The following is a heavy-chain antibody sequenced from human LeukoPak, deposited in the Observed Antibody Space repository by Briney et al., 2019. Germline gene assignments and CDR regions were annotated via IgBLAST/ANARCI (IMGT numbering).Heavy chain of an antibody. CDR2: IKPKSDDT. CDR3: ARVDEGGHFSYYGMDA. Sequence: GASVKVSCEASGYSFNVYYIHWVRQAPGQGLEWMGWIKPKSDDTNYGQNVQGRVTMTRDTSISTAYMELSGLRSDDTAVYYCARVDEGGHFSYYGMDAWGQGTTVTVSS. V-gene: IGHV1-2*02. D-gene: IGHD3-16*01. CDR1: GYSFNVYY. J-gene: IGHJ6*02.